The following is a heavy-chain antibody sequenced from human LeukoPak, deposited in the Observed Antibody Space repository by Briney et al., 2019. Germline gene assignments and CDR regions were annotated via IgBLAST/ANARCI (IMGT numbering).Heavy chain of an antibody. Sequence: GASVKVSSKASGYTFTSYGISWVRQAPGQGLEWMGWISAYNGNTNYAQKLQGRVTMTTDTSTSTAYMELRSLRSDDTAVYYCARAGAARPDAFFDYWGQGTLVTVSS. CDR2: ISAYNGNT. J-gene: IGHJ4*02. D-gene: IGHD6-6*01. CDR3: ARAGAARPDAFFDY. V-gene: IGHV1-18*01. CDR1: GYTFTSYG.